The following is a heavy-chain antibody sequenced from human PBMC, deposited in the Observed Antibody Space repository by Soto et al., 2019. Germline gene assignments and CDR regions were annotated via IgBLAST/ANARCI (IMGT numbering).Heavy chain of an antibody. J-gene: IGHJ4*02. CDR2: IYHSGST. Sequence: QLQLQESGSGLVKPSQTLSLTCAVSGGSISSGGYSWSWIRQPPGKGLEWIGYIYHSGSTYYNPSTKRRVTVSVDRYKNQFSLKLSSVTAADTAVYYCARGQVVAAQHWGQGTLVTVSS. V-gene: IGHV4-30-2*01. D-gene: IGHD2-15*01. CDR3: ARGQVVAAQH. CDR1: GGSISSGGYS.